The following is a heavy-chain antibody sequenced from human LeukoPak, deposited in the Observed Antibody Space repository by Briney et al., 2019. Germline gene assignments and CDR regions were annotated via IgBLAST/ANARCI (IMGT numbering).Heavy chain of an antibody. V-gene: IGHV3-21*01. CDR1: GFTFSSYS. CDR2: ISSSSSYI. D-gene: IGHD3-10*01. J-gene: IGHJ3*02. CDR3: ARGMGSSDAFDI. Sequence: GGSLRLSCAASGFTFSSYSMNWVRQAPGKGLEWVSSISSSSSYIYYADSVKGRFTISRDNAKNSLYLQMNSLRAEDTAVYYCARGMGSSDAFDIWGQGTMVTVSS.